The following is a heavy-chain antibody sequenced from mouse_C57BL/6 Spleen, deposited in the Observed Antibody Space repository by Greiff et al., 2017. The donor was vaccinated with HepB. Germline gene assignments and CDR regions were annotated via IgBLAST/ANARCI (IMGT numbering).Heavy chain of an antibody. CDR2: IYPGSGNT. CDR3: ARIITTVVDPYYFDY. CDR1: GYTFTDYY. V-gene: IGHV1-76*01. Sequence: VQLQQSGAELVRPGASVKLSCKASGYTFTDYYINWVKQRPGQGLEWIARIYPGSGNTYYNEKFKGKATLTADKSSSTAYMELRSLTSEDSAVYFCARIITTVVDPYYFDYWGQGTTLTVSS. D-gene: IGHD1-1*01. J-gene: IGHJ2*01.